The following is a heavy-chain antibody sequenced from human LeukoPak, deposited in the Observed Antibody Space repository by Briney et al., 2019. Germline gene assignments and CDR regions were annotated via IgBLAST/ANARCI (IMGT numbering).Heavy chain of an antibody. D-gene: IGHD5-24*01. J-gene: IGHJ4*02. Sequence: ASVKVSCKASGYTFTSYYMHWVRQAPGQGLEWMGIINPSGGSTSYAQKFQGRVTMTRDMSTSTAYMELSSLRSDDTAVYYCARDSVVERATIPDYWGQGTLVTVSS. V-gene: IGHV1-46*01. CDR2: INPSGGST. CDR3: ARDSVVERATIPDY. CDR1: GYTFTSYY.